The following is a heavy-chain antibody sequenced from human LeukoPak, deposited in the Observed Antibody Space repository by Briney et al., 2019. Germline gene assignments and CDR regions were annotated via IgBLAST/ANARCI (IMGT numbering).Heavy chain of an antibody. CDR2: ISSSGSTI. D-gene: IGHD3-9*01. CDR1: GFTFSSYE. CDR3: ARTYYDILTGLDPFPYAFDI. J-gene: IGHJ3*02. V-gene: IGHV3-48*03. Sequence: GGSLRLSCAASGFTFSSYEMNWVRQAPGKGLEWDSYISSSGSTIYYADSVKGRFTISRDNAKNSLYLQMNSLRAEDTAVYYCARTYYDILTGLDPFPYAFDIWGQGTMVTVSS.